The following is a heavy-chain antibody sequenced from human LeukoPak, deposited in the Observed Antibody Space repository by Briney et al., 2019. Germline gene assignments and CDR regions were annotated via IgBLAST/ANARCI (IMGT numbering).Heavy chain of an antibody. V-gene: IGHV3-33*08. CDR2: IWYDGSNK. J-gene: IGHJ3*02. D-gene: IGHD2-15*01. CDR3: ARVPVVSDDAFDI. CDR1: GFTFSSYG. Sequence: GGSLRLSCAASGFTFSSYGMHWVRQVPGKGLEWVAVIWYDGSNKYYADSVKGRFTISRDNSKNTLYLQMNSLRAEDTAVYYCARVPVVSDDAFDIWGQGTMVTVSS.